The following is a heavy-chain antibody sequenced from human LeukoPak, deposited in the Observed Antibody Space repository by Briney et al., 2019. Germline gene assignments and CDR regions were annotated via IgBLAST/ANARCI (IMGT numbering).Heavy chain of an antibody. Sequence: PSETLSLTCTVSGGSISSYYWSWIRQPLGKGLEWIGYIYYSGSTNYNPSLKSRVTISVDTSKSQFSLKLSSVTAADTAVYYCARSSLVDTAMDDYWGQGTLVTVFS. D-gene: IGHD5-18*01. CDR3: ARSSLVDTAMDDY. CDR1: GGSISSYY. V-gene: IGHV4-59*01. CDR2: IYYSGST. J-gene: IGHJ4*02.